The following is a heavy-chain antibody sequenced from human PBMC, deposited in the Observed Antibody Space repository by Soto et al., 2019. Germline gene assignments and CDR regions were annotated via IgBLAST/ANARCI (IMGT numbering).Heavy chain of an antibody. Sequence: PGGSLRLSCAASGFTFSRYSMNWGRQASGEGLEWVSSISSSSYIYYADSLKGRFTISRDNAKNSLYLQMNSLRAEDTAVYYCARDAGELERLRRGAQYFDYSGQGTLVTVSS. J-gene: IGHJ4*02. CDR3: ARDAGELERLRRGAQYFDY. CDR1: GFTFSRYS. CDR2: ISSSSYI. D-gene: IGHD1-1*01. V-gene: IGHV3-21*01.